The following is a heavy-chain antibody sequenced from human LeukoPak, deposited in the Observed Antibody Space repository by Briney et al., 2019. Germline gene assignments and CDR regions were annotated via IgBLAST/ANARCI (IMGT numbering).Heavy chain of an antibody. D-gene: IGHD3-10*01. CDR3: AYFGGGAFDI. J-gene: IGHJ3*02. CDR2: INHSGST. Sequence: SETLSLTCAVYGGSFSGYYWSWIRQPPGKGLEWIGEINHSGSTNYNPSLKSRVTISLDTSKNQFSLKLNSVTATDTAVYYCAYFGGGAFDIWSQGTMVTVSS. CDR1: GGSFSGYY. V-gene: IGHV4-34*01.